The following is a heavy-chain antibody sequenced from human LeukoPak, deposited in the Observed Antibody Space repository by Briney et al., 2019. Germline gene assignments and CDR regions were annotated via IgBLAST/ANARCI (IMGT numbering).Heavy chain of an antibody. CDR3: AETFTSRGRDFCY. D-gene: IGHD2-2*01. J-gene: IGHJ4*02. Sequence: SETLSLTCAVYGGSFSGYYWTWIRQPPGKGLEWIGEMNHSGSTNYNPSLKSRVTISVDTSKNQFSLKLSSVTAADTAGYYCAETFTSRGRDFCYWGQGTVVTVSS. V-gene: IGHV4-34*01. CDR2: MNHSGST. CDR1: GGSFSGYY.